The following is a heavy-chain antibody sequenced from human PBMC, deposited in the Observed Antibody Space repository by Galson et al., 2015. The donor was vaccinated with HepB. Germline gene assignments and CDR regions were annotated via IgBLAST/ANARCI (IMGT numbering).Heavy chain of an antibody. CDR1: GFTFSSYW. Sequence: SLRLSCAASGFTFSSYWMHWVRQAPGKGLEWVSRISSSGGSTYYADSVKGRFTISRDNSKNTLYLQMNSLRAEDTAVYYCAKGLYNWNYYLDYWGQGTQVTVSS. V-gene: IGHV3-23*01. CDR3: AKGLYNWNYYLDY. D-gene: IGHD1-20*01. J-gene: IGHJ4*02. CDR2: ISSSGGST.